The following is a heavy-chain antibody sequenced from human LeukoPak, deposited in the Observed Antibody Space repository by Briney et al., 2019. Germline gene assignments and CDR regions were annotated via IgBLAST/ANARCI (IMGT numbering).Heavy chain of an antibody. Sequence: PGGSLRLSCAASAFTFTIYAMSWVRQAPGKGLEWVSAISGSGGSTYYADSVKGRFTISRDNSKNTLYLQMNDQRAADTAVYYCAKVGWFGDGGNDYWGQGTLVTVSS. D-gene: IGHD3-10*01. J-gene: IGHJ4*02. CDR1: AFTFTIYA. V-gene: IGHV3-23*01. CDR2: ISGSGGST. CDR3: AKVGWFGDGGNDY.